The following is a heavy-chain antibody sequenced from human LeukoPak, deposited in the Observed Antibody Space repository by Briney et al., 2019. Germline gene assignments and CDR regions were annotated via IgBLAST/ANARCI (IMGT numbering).Heavy chain of an antibody. V-gene: IGHV1-8*03. J-gene: IGHJ4*02. CDR2: MNPNSGNT. CDR3: ARGRAATIPFRFFDY. CDR1: GYTFTSYD. D-gene: IGHD5-12*01. Sequence: ASVKVSCKASGYTFTSYDINWVRQATGQGLEWMGWMNPNSGNTGYAQKFQGRVTITRNTSISTAYMELSSLRSEDTAVYYCARGRAATIPFRFFDYWGQGTLVTVSS.